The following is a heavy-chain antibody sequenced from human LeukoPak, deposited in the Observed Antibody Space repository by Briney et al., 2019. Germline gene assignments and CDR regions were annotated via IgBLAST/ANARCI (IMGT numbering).Heavy chain of an antibody. J-gene: IGHJ5*02. CDR1: GGSLFNSF. D-gene: IGHD6-13*01. CDR3: ARGGDSNCLPTWCEP. Sequence: PSETLSHTPTVSGGSLFNSFRSCIRQPPGKGLEWIGYIYYSGSTKYNPSLKSRVTISLDTSKNQFSLKLSSVTAADTAVYYCARGGDSNCLPTWCEPGGGRPLVTVSS. V-gene: IGHV4-59*01. CDR2: IYYSGST.